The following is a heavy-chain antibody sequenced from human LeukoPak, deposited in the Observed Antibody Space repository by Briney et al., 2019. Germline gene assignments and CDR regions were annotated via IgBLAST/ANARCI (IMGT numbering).Heavy chain of an antibody. CDR2: IYYSGST. D-gene: IGHD5-12*01. Sequence: SETLSLTCTVSGGSVSSGSYYWSWIRQPPGKGLEWIGYIYYSGSTNYNPSLKSRVTIPVDTSKNQFSLKLSSVTAADTAVYYCARDGVVATDYGMDVWGQGTTVTVSS. CDR1: GGSVSSGSYY. CDR3: ARDGVVATDYGMDV. V-gene: IGHV4-61*01. J-gene: IGHJ6*02.